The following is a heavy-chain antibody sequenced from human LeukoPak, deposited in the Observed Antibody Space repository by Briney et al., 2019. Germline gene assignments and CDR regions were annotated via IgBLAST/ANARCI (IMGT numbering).Heavy chain of an antibody. CDR3: ARDSSSSSDY. CDR1: GYSISSGYY. J-gene: IGHJ4*02. Sequence: SETLSLTCNVSGYSISSGYYWGWIRQPPGKGLEWIGYIYHSGSTYYNPSLKSRVTISVDRSKNQFSLKLSSVTAADTAVYYCARDSSSSSDYWGQGTLVTVSS. D-gene: IGHD6-6*01. CDR2: IYHSGST. V-gene: IGHV4-38-2*02.